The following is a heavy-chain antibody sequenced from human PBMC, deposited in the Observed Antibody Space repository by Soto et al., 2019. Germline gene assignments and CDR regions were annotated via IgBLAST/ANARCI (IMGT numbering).Heavy chain of an antibody. V-gene: IGHV4-61*01. Sequence: PPETLSLTCTVSGGSVRDGSYYWAWLRQPPGKGLEWIGHIYHSGSTIYNPSLKSRVTISIDTSKSQFSLNLNSMTAADTAVYYCAGYNWNYYFDPWGQGTLVTVSS. CDR2: IYHSGST. J-gene: IGHJ5*02. D-gene: IGHD1-7*01. CDR1: GGSVRDGSYY. CDR3: AGYNWNYYFDP.